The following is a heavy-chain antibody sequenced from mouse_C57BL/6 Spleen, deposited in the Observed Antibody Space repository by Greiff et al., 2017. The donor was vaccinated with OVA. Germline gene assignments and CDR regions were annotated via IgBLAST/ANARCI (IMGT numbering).Heavy chain of an antibody. D-gene: IGHD1-2*01. J-gene: IGHJ2*01. CDR3: ARSGDYGYYFGY. CDR2: IWSGGST. Sequence: VKLVESGPGLVQPSQCLSITCTVSGFSLTSYGVHWVSQSPGKGLEWLGEIWSGGSTDYNAAVLSRQSSSKDNSKSQVFFKMHSMQADDTAIYYCARSGDYGYYFGYWGQGTTLTVSS. V-gene: IGHV2-2*01. CDR1: GFSLTSYG.